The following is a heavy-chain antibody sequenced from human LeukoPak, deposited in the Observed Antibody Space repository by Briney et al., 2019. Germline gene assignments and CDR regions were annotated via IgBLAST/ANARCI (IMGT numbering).Heavy chain of an antibody. CDR1: GGSISSYY. CDR3: ASKRYYYYYMDV. V-gene: IGHV4-34*01. J-gene: IGHJ6*03. CDR2: INHSGST. Sequence: SETLSLPCTVSGGSISSYYWSWIRHPPGKGLEWIGEINHSGSTNYNPSLKSRVTISVDTSKNQFSLKLSSVTAADTAVYYCASKRYYYYYMDVWGKGTTVTVSS.